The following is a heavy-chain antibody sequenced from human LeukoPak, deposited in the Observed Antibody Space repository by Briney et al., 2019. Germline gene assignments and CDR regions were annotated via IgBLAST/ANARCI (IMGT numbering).Heavy chain of an antibody. V-gene: IGHV1-46*03. J-gene: IGHJ4*02. CDR2: INPSGGST. D-gene: IGHD3-22*01. CDR1: GYTFTSYY. CDR3: ARAYYYDSSGYYNFDY. Sequence: ASVKVSCKASGYTFTSYYMHWVRQAPGQGLKWMGIINPSGGSTSYAQKFQGRVTMTRDTSTSTVYMELSSLRSEDTAVYYCARAYYYDSSGYYNFDYWGQGTLVTVSS.